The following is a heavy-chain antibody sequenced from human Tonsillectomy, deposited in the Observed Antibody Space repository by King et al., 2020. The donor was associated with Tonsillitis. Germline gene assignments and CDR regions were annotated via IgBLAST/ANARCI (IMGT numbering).Heavy chain of an antibody. CDR3: ARIYCTNGVCMSVGMDV. V-gene: IGHV4-34*01. CDR2: INHSGST. Sequence: VQLQQWGAGLLKPSETLSLTCAVYGGSFSGYYWSWIRQPPGKGLEWIGEINHSGSTNYNPSLKSRVTILVDTSKNQFSLKLSSVTAADTAVYYCARIYCTNGVCMSVGMDVWGQGTTVTVSS. J-gene: IGHJ6*02. CDR1: GGSFSGYY. D-gene: IGHD2-8*01.